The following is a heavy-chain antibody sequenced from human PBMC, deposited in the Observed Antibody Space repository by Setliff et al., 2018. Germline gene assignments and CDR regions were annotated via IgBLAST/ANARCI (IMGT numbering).Heavy chain of an antibody. CDR1: GGSFSGYY. D-gene: IGHD3-22*01. V-gene: IGHV4-34*01. J-gene: IGHJ3*02. CDR2: INHSGST. CDR3: ARGRRITVIVVPPGVFDI. Sequence: PSETLSLTCAVYGGSFSGYYWSWIRQPPGKGLEWIGEINHSGSTNYNPSLKSRVTISVDTSKNQFSLKLSSVTAADTAVYYCARGRRITVIVVPPGVFDIWGQGTMVTVSS.